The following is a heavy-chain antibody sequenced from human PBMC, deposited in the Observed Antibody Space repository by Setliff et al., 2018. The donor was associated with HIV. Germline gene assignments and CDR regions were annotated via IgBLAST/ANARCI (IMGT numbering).Heavy chain of an antibody. Sequence: SETLSLTCNVSAASVGTGAYYWSWIRQSPGKGLEWLGYLYYSGSIDYNPSLKTRVSISIDMSKNQFSLKMSSVTAAETAVYFCARGLRTSLVFFDSWGQGILVTVSS. D-gene: IGHD2-8*01. J-gene: IGHJ4*02. CDR1: AASVGTGAYY. CDR2: LYYSGSI. CDR3: ARGLRTSLVFFDS. V-gene: IGHV4-61*08.